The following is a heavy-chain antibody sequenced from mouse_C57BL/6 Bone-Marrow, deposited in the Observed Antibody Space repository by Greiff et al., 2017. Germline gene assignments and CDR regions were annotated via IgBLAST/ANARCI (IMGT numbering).Heavy chain of an antibody. CDR2: IYPGDGDT. CDR3: ARWNWDWYFDV. Sequence: VKLQESGPELVKPGASVKISCKASGYAFSSSWMNWVKQRPGKGLEWIGRIYPGDGDTNYNGKFKGKATLTADKSSSTAYMQLSSLTSEDSTVYCCARWNWDWYFDVWGTGTTVTVSS. CDR1: GYAFSSSW. D-gene: IGHD4-1*01. J-gene: IGHJ1*03. V-gene: IGHV1-82*01.